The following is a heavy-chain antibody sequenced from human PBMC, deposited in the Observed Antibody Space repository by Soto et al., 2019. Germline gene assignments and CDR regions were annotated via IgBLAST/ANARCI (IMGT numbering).Heavy chain of an antibody. CDR1: GFTFSSYD. V-gene: IGHV3-23*01. Sequence: PGGSLRLSCAASGFTFSSYDMSWVRQAPGKGLEWVSAISGSGGSTYYADSVKGRFTISRDNSKNTLYLQMNSLRAEDTAVYYCVYYYYSSGYPLDAFDIWGQGTMVTVSS. CDR3: VYYYYSSGYPLDAFDI. CDR2: ISGSGGST. J-gene: IGHJ3*02. D-gene: IGHD3-22*01.